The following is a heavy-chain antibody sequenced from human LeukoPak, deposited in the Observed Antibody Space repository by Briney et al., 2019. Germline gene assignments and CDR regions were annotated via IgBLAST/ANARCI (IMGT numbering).Heavy chain of an antibody. Sequence: GGSLRLSCAASGFTFSGSAMHWVRQASGKGLEWVGRIRSKANSYATAYAASVKGRFTISRDDSKNTAYLQMNSLKTEDTAVYYCTRRGPAAGDYWGQGTLVTVSS. D-gene: IGHD6-25*01. J-gene: IGHJ4*02. V-gene: IGHV3-73*01. CDR3: TRRGPAAGDY. CDR1: GFTFSGSA. CDR2: IRSKANSYAT.